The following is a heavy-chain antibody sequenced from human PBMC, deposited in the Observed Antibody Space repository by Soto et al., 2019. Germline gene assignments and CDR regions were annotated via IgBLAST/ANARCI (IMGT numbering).Heavy chain of an antibody. CDR1: GGSVSSGSYC. CDR2: IYYSGST. Sequence: SETLSLTCTVSGGSVSSGSYCWGWIRQPPGKGLEWIGYIYYSGSTNYNPSLKSRVTISVDTSQNQFSLKLSSVTASDTAVYYCARGKGYSDVIDDWGQGTLVTVSS. D-gene: IGHD5-18*01. CDR3: ARGKGYSDVIDD. V-gene: IGHV4-61*01. J-gene: IGHJ4*02.